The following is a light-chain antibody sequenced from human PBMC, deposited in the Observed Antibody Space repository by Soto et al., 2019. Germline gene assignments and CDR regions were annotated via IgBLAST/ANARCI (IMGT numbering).Light chain of an antibody. CDR3: QQRKSYPIT. V-gene: IGKV1-9*01. CDR2: SAS. CDR1: QNINTY. Sequence: DIQLTQSPSFLSASVGDRVTITCRASQNINTYLAWYQQKPGKAPKLLIFSASTLQNGVPSRFSGSGSGTEFTVTITSLQPEDFATYYCQQRKSYPITFGQGTRLEIK. J-gene: IGKJ5*01.